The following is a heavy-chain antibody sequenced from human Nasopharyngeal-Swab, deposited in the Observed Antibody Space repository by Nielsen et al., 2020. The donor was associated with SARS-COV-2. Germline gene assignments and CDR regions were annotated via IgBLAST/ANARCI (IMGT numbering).Heavy chain of an antibody. CDR2: TSGSGGST. CDR1: GFTFSSYA. D-gene: IGHD3-3*01. V-gene: IGHV3-23*01. CDR3: ARHDFWSGYASYYGMDV. Sequence: GESLKISCAASGFTFSSYAMSWVRQAPGMGLEWVSGTSGSGGSTYYADSVKGRFTLSRDNSKNTLYLQMNGLRAEDTAVYYCARHDFWSGYASYYGMDVWGQGTTVTVSS. J-gene: IGHJ6*02.